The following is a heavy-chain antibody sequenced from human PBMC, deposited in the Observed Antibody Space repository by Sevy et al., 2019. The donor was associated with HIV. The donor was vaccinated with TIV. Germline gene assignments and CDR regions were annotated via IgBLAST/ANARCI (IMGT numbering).Heavy chain of an antibody. J-gene: IGHJ4*02. Sequence: GGSLRLSCAGSGFTFSMYWMTWVRQAPGKGLEWVANIGEDGSEKYYEDSVKGRFTIFRDNAKNSMYLEINSLRAEDTAVYHCAREEQTSRNFDYWGQGTLVTVSS. V-gene: IGHV3-7*01. CDR3: AREEQTSRNFDY. CDR1: GFTFSMYW. D-gene: IGHD2-2*01. CDR2: IGEDGSEK.